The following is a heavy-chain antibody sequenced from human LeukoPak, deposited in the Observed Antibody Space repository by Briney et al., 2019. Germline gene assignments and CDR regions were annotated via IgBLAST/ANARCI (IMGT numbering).Heavy chain of an antibody. V-gene: IGHV4-59*08. CDR2: IYYSGST. CDR1: GGSISSYY. CDR3: ARRVAGGIYGMDV. J-gene: IGHJ6*02. D-gene: IGHD6-19*01. Sequence: SETLSLTCTVSGGSISSYYWSSIRQPPGKGLEWIGYIYYSGSTNYNPSLKSRVTISVDTSKNQFSLKLSSVTAADTAVYYCARRVAGGIYGMDVWGQGTTVTVSS.